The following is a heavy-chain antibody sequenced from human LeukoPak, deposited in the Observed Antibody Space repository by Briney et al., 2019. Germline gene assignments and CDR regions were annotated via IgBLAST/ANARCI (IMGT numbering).Heavy chain of an antibody. V-gene: IGHV4-61*02. CDR3: ASLLNYYDSSGYSYYYYMDV. D-gene: IGHD3-22*01. CDR2: IYTSGST. Sequence: PSQTLSLTCTVSGGSISSGSYYWSWIRQPAGKGLEWIGRIYTSGSTNYNPSLKSRVTISVDTSKNQFSLKLSSVTAADTAVYYCASLLNYYDSSGYSYYYYMDVWGKGTPVTVSS. CDR1: GGSISSGSYY. J-gene: IGHJ6*03.